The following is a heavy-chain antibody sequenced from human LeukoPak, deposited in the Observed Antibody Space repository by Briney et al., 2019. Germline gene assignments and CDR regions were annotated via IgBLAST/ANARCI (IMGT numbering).Heavy chain of an antibody. V-gene: IGHV3-74*01. Sequence: PGGSLRLSCAASRFTFSSYWMHWVRQAPGKGLVWVSRINSDGSSTSYADSVKGRFTLSRDNAKNTLYLQMNSLRAEDTAVYYCARDRYDFWSGFDYWGQGTLVTVSA. CDR2: INSDGSST. D-gene: IGHD3-3*01. CDR3: ARDRYDFWSGFDY. CDR1: RFTFSSYW. J-gene: IGHJ4*02.